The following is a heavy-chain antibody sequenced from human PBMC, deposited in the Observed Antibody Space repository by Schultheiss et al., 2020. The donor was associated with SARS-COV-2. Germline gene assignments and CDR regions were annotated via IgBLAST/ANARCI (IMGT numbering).Heavy chain of an antibody. D-gene: IGHD5-24*01. CDR3: TRSRDGYNPRDY. J-gene: IGHJ4*02. CDR1: GFTFSNAW. V-gene: IGHV3-15*01. Sequence: GESLKISCAASGFTFSNAWMSWVRQAPGKGLEWVGRIKSKTDGGTTDYAAPVKGRFTISRDDSKNTLYLQMNSLKTEDTAVYYCTRSRDGYNPRDYWGQGTLVTVSS. CDR2: IKSKTDGGTT.